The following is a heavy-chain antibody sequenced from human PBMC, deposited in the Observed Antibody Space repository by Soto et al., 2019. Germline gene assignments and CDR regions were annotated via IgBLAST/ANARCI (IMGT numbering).Heavy chain of an antibody. CDR1: GYTFTTSG. V-gene: IGHV1-18*04. J-gene: IGHJ4*02. CDR2: ISAYSGNT. D-gene: IGHD6-19*01. CDR3: AKSKGGWTLDF. Sequence: ASVKVSCKASGYTFTTSGINWVRQAPGQGLQWMGWISAYSGNTNYAQILQGRVTITKDTSASTADMELSGLTSEDTAVYYCAKSKGGWTLDFWGPGTLVTVSS.